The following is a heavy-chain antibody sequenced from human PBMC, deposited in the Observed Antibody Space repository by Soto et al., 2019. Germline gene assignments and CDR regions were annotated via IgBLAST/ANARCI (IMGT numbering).Heavy chain of an antibody. CDR2: ISYDGSNK. J-gene: IGHJ6*03. CDR1: GFTFSSYG. V-gene: IGHV3-30*18. Sequence: QVQLVESGGGVVQPGRSLRLSCAASGFTFSSYGMHWVRQAPGKGLEWVAVISYDGSNKYYADSVKGRFTISRDNSKNTLYLQMNSLRAEDTAVYYCAKGAGYCSSTSCSIDVWGKGTTVTVSS. D-gene: IGHD2-2*01. CDR3: AKGAGYCSSTSCSIDV.